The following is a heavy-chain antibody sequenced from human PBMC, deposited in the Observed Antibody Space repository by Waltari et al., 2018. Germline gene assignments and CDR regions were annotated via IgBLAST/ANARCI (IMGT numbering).Heavy chain of an antibody. D-gene: IGHD3-22*01. V-gene: IGHV1-69*09. J-gene: IGHJ4*02. CDR2: IIPILVLA. CDR3: ARSPRYYVSSGYYLDY. CDR1: GGTFRSYT. Sequence: QVQLVQSGAEVKKPGSSVKVSCKAAGGTFRSYTISWVRQAPGQGLEWMGRIIPILVLANYAQKFQGRVTITADKSTSTAYMVLSSLRSEDTAVYYCARSPRYYVSSGYYLDYWGQGTLVTVSS.